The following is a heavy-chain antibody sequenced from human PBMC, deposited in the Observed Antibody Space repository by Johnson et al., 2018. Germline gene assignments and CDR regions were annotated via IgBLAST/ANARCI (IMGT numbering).Heavy chain of an antibody. J-gene: IGHJ3*02. CDR2: ISYDGSNT. D-gene: IGHD5-18*01. Sequence: QVQLVQSGGGVVQPGRSLRLSCVASGFTFSSYGMHWVRQAPGKGLEWVAVISYDGSNTYYADSVQGRFTISRDNSKHTLYLQMNSLRAEYTAVYDCAKDGGEAMGISAFDIWGQGTMVTVSS. CDR3: AKDGGEAMGISAFDI. V-gene: IGHV3-30*18. CDR1: GFTFSSYG.